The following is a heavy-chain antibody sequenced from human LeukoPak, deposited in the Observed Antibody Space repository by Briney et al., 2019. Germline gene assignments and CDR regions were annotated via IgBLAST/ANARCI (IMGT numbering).Heavy chain of an antibody. J-gene: IGHJ4*02. CDR2: IRYDGSNK. D-gene: IGHD4-17*01. CDR3: AKEGDYGDYEGEFDY. V-gene: IGHV3-30*02. CDR1: GFTFSSYG. Sequence: GGSLRLSCAASGFTFSSYGMHWVRQAPGKGLEWVAFIRYDGSNKYYADSAKGRFTISRDNSKNTLYLQMNSLRAEDTAVYYCAKEGDYGDYEGEFDYWGQGTLVTVSS.